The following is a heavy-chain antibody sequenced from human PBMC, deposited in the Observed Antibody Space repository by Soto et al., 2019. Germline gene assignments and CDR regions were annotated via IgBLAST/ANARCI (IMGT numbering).Heavy chain of an antibody. CDR2: IYPGDSDT. CDR3: ARLRGRYYDFWSGYPRLFDP. Sequence: GESLKISCKGSGYSFTSYWIGWVRQMPGKGLEWMGIIYPGDSDTRYSPSFQGQVTISADKSISTAYLQWSSLKASDTAMYYCARLRGRYYDFWSGYPRLFDPWGQGTLATVSS. V-gene: IGHV5-51*01. CDR1: GYSFTSYW. D-gene: IGHD3-3*01. J-gene: IGHJ5*02.